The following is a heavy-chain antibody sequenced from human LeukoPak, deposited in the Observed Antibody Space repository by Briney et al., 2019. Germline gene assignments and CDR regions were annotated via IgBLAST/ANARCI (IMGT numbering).Heavy chain of an antibody. CDR2: ISYDGSNK. V-gene: IGHV3-30-3*01. Sequence: GGSLRLSCAASGFTFSSYAMHWVRQAPGKGLEWVAVISYDGSNKYYADSVKGRFTISRDNSKNTLYLQMNSLRVEDTAVYYCARDDFKYYYDSSGYYPHDYYYYGMDVWGQGTTVTVSS. J-gene: IGHJ6*02. CDR1: GFTFSSYA. D-gene: IGHD3-22*01. CDR3: ARDDFKYYYDSSGYYPHDYYYYGMDV.